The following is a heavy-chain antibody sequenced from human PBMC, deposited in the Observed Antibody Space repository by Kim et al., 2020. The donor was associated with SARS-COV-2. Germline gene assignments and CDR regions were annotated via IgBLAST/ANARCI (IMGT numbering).Heavy chain of an antibody. D-gene: IGHD2-21*02. V-gene: IGHV4-59*01. J-gene: IGHJ4*02. CDR1: GGSISSYY. Sequence: SETLSLTCTVSGGSISSYYWSWIRQPPGKGLEWIGYIYYSGSTNYNPSLKSRVTISVDTSKNQFSLKLSSVTAADTAVYYCARASGDSSYLDYWGQGTLVTVSS. CDR2: IYYSGST. CDR3: ARASGDSSYLDY.